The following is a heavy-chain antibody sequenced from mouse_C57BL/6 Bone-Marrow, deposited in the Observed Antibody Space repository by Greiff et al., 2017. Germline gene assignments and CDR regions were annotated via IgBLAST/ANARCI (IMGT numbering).Heavy chain of an antibody. J-gene: IGHJ4*01. CDR1: GYTFTDYY. Sequence: QVQLQQSGPELVKPGASVKISCKASGYTFTDYYINWVKQRPGQGLAWIGWIFPGSGSTYYNEKFKGKATLTVDKSSSTAYMLLRSLTSEDSAVYFCARTCNTEGYYAMDYWGQGTSVTVSS. V-gene: IGHV1-75*01. CDR2: IFPGSGST. D-gene: IGHD2-1*01. CDR3: ARTCNTEGYYAMDY.